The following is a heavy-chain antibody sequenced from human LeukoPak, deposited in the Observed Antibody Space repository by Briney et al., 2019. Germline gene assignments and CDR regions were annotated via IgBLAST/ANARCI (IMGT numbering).Heavy chain of an antibody. D-gene: IGHD1-26*01. CDR1: GGTFSSYA. J-gene: IGHJ4*02. CDR3: AKYGPQDSGSSHFDY. CDR2: IIPIFGTA. V-gene: IGHV1-69*13. Sequence: SVKVSCKASGGTFSSYAISWVRQAPGQGLEWMGGIIPIFGTANYAQKFQGRVTITADESTSTAYMELSSLRSEDTAVYYCAKYGPQDSGSSHFDYWGQGALVTVSS.